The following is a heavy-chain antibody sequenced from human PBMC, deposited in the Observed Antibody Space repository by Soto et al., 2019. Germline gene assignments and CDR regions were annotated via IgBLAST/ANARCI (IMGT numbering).Heavy chain of an antibody. J-gene: IGHJ4*02. V-gene: IGHV4-4*02. CDR2: IYHSGST. CDR1: GGSISSSNW. Sequence: SETLSLTCAVSGGSISSSNWWSWVRQPPGKGLEWIGEIYHSGSTNYNPSLKSRVTISVDKSKNQFSLKLSSVTAADTAVYYCARASDYVWGSYRPTLYYFDYWTPGTLVTVSS. D-gene: IGHD3-16*02. CDR3: ARASDYVWGSYRPTLYYFDY.